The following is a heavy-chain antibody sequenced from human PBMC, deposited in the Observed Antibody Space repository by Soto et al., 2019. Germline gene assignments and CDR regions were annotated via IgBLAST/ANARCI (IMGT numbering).Heavy chain of an antibody. Sequence: ASVKVSCKASGYTFTSYDINWVRQATGQGLEWMGWMNPNSGNTGYAQKFQGGVTMTRNTSISTAYMELRSLRSEDTAVYYCAGCITSSGSYYRFIVRDYYYMDVWGKGTTVTVSS. D-gene: IGHD3-10*01. CDR3: AGCITSSGSYYRFIVRDYYYMDV. CDR2: MNPNSGNT. CDR1: GYTFTSYD. V-gene: IGHV1-8*01. J-gene: IGHJ6*03.